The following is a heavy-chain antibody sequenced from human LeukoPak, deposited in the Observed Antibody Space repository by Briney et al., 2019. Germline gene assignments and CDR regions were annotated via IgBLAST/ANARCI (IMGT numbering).Heavy chain of an antibody. V-gene: IGHV4-59*08. Sequence: SETLSLTCTVSGGSISSYYWSWIRQPPGKGLEWIGYIYYTGSTNYNPSLKSRVTISVDTSKNQFSLRLSSVTAADTAVYYSTRLASGSYGPLTPFDYWGQGTLVTVSS. D-gene: IGHD1-26*01. CDR2: IYYTGST. CDR3: TRLASGSYGPLTPFDY. J-gene: IGHJ4*02. CDR1: GGSISSYY.